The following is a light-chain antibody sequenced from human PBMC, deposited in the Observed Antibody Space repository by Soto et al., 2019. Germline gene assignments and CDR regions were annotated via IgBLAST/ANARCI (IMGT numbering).Light chain of an antibody. CDR2: DAS. CDR1: QSISRS. CDR3: HQYNSWPPGT. J-gene: IGKJ2*01. V-gene: IGKV3-15*01. Sequence: YRATLSCRASQSISRSLAWYQQKPGQAPRLLISDASTRATGIPAGFSGSGSGTEFILTISSLQSEDFALYYCHQYNSWPPGTFGQGTKVDIK.